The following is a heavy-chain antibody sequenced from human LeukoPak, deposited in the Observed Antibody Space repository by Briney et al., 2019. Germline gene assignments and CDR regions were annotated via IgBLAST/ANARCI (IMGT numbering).Heavy chain of an antibody. CDR3: ATDHSMANTAWWFDP. CDR2: ISPSGGST. Sequence: ASVKVSCKAFGYTFTGYWMHWVRQAPGQGPEWMGVISPSGGSTIYAQKFQGRITMSRDTSTSTVYMELSSLRSEDTAFYYCATDHSMANTAWWFDPWGQGTLVTVSS. D-gene: IGHD5-24*01. CDR1: GYTFTGYW. V-gene: IGHV1-46*01. J-gene: IGHJ5*02.